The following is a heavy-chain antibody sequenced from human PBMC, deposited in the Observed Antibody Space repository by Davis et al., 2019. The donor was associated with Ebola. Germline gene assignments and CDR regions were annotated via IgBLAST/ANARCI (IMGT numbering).Heavy chain of an antibody. J-gene: IGHJ6*03. Sequence: GGSLRLFCKGSGYSFTSYWISWVRQMPGKGLEWMGRIDPSDSYTNYSPSFQGHVTISADKSISTAYLQWSSLKASDTAMYYCASTAAPLINYYYMDVWGKGTTVTVSS. D-gene: IGHD2-2*01. CDR1: GYSFTSYW. CDR2: IDPSDSYT. CDR3: ASTAAPLINYYYMDV. V-gene: IGHV5-10-1*01.